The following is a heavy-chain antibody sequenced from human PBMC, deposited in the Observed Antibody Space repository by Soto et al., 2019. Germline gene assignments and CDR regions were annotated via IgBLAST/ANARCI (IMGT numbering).Heavy chain of an antibody. CDR3: ARVKVAPNYYGSGSYYQLRYYYYGMDV. J-gene: IGHJ6*02. CDR1: GFTVSSNY. V-gene: IGHV3-53*01. CDR2: IYSGGST. D-gene: IGHD3-10*01. Sequence: AGGSLRLSCAASGFTVSSNYMSWVRQAPGKGLEWVSVIYSGGSTYYADSVKGRFTISRDNSKNTLYLQMNSLRAEDTAVYYCARVKVAPNYYGSGSYYQLRYYYYGMDVWGQGTTVTVSS.